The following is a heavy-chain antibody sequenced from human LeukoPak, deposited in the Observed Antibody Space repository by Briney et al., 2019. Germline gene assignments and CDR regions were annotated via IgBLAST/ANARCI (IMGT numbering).Heavy chain of an antibody. D-gene: IGHD6-19*01. Sequence: GGSLRLSCAASGFTFSSYWMSWVRQAPGKGLEWVANIKQDGSEKYYVDSVKGRFTISRDNAKNSLYLQMNSLRAEDTAVYYYAGGYSSGCFEDWGQGTLVTVSS. CDR3: AGGYSSGCFED. V-gene: IGHV3-7*01. J-gene: IGHJ4*02. CDR2: IKQDGSEK. CDR1: GFTFSSYW.